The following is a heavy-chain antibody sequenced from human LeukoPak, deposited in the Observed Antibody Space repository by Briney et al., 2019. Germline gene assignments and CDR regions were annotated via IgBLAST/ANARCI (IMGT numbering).Heavy chain of an antibody. D-gene: IGHD6-13*01. V-gene: IGHV3-33*01. Sequence: GRSLRLSFAASGFTFSSYGMHWVRQAPGKGLEWVAVIWYDGSNKYYADSVKGRFTISRDNSKNTLYLQMNSLRAEDTAVYYCARDRSSWYVDNWFDPWGQGTLVTVSS. CDR2: IWYDGSNK. CDR1: GFTFSSYG. J-gene: IGHJ5*02. CDR3: ARDRSSWYVDNWFDP.